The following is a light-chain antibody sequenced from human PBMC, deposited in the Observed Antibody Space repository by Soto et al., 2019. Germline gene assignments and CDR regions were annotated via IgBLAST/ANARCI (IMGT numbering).Light chain of an antibody. Sequence: EMVLTQSPGTLSSSAGERATLSCRASQSVNSIYLEWHQQKPSQAPRLLSYGASSRATGIPDRFSGSGSGTDFTLTISRLQPEDFAVYYCQQYDSSPSTFGQGTKVEIK. CDR2: GAS. V-gene: IGKV3-20*01. CDR1: QSVNSIY. J-gene: IGKJ1*01. CDR3: QQYDSSPST.